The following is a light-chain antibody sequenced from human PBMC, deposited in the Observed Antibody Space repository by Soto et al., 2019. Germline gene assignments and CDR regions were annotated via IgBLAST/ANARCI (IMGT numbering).Light chain of an antibody. CDR2: GAS. V-gene: IGKV1-16*01. Sequence: DIQMTQSPSSLSASVGDSVTITCRASQDIRNYVAWFQQTPGKAPKSLIYGASNLQSGVPSRFSGSGSGTDFTLTISSLQPEDFATYYCQHHNNYPFSFGPGTKVDIK. CDR1: QDIRNY. J-gene: IGKJ3*01. CDR3: QHHNNYPFS.